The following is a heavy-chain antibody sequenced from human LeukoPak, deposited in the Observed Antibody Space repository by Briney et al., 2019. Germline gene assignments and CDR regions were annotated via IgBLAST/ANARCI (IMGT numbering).Heavy chain of an antibody. CDR2: IYYSGST. D-gene: IGHD6-19*01. CDR1: GGSLYSYY. V-gene: IGHV4-59*01. CDR3: ARRSSGWVFDY. Sequence: SETLSLTCTVSGGSLYSYYWSWIRQPPGKGLEWIGYIYYSGSTNYNPSLKSRVTISVDTSKNQFSLKLSSVTAADTAVYYCARRSSGWVFDYWGQGTLVTVSS. J-gene: IGHJ4*02.